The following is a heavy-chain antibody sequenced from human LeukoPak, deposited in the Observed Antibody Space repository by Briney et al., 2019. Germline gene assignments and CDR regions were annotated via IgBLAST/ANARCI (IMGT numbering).Heavy chain of an antibody. V-gene: IGHV3-23*01. CDR1: GFTFSSYA. J-gene: IGHJ4*02. CDR2: ISGSGGST. CDR3: AKSGDIVATTIRKYYFDY. Sequence: GGSLRLSCAASGFTFSSYAMSWVRQAPGKGLEWVSAISGSGGSTYYADSVKGRSTISRDNSKNTLYLQMNSLRAEDTAVYYCAKSGDIVATTIRKYYFDYWGQGTLVTVSS. D-gene: IGHD5-12*01.